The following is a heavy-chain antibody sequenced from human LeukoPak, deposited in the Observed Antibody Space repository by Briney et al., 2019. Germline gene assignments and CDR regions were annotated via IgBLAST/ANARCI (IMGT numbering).Heavy chain of an antibody. V-gene: IGHV1-69*05. CDR3: ARGRNYDILTGSHYYMDV. CDR2: IIPIFGTA. D-gene: IGHD3-9*01. CDR1: GGTFSSDA. J-gene: IGHJ6*03. Sequence: SVKVSCKASGGTFSSDAISSVRQAPGQGLEWMGRIIPIFGTANYAQKFQGRVTITTDESTSTAYMELSSLRSEDTAVYYCARGRNYDILTGSHYYMDVWGKGTTVTVSS.